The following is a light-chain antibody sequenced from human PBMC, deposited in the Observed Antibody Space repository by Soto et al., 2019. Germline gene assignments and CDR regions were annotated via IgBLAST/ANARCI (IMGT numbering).Light chain of an antibody. CDR2: EVS. Sequence: QSVLTQPASVSGSAGQSITISCTGTSSDVGGYDYVSWYQLHPGKAPKLMVFEVSNRPSGVSYRFSGSKSGNTASLTISGXQAEDEADYFCSSYSISTAYLFGTGTKV. CDR3: SSYSISTAYL. V-gene: IGLV2-14*01. CDR1: SSDVGGYDY. J-gene: IGLJ1*01.